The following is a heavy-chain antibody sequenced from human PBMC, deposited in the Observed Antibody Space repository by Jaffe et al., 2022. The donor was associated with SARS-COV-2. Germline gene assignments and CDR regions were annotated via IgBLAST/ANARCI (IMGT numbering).Heavy chain of an antibody. CDR1: GFTFSSYA. CDR2: ISGSGGST. Sequence: EVQLLESGGGLVQPGGSLRLSCAASGFTFSSYAMSWVRQAPGKGLEWVSAISGSGGSTYYADSVKGRFTISRDNSKNTLYLQMNSLRAEDTAVYYCAKEADHYYDSSGWVGYFDYWGQGTLVTVSS. D-gene: IGHD3-22*01. J-gene: IGHJ4*02. CDR3: AKEADHYYDSSGWVGYFDY. V-gene: IGHV3-23*01.